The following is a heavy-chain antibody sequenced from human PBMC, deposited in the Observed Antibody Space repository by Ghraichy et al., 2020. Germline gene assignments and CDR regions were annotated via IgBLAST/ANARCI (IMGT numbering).Heavy chain of an antibody. J-gene: IGHJ4*02. CDR3: AKDRQSSWYFAEFDY. CDR2: ISWNSDSI. Sequence: GGSLRLSCAASGFTFDDYAMHWVRQAPGKGLEWVSGISWNSDSIGYGDSVKGRFTISRDNAKNSLYLQMSSLRAEDTGFYYCAKDRQSSWYFAEFDYWGQGTLVTVSS. D-gene: IGHD6-13*01. V-gene: IGHV3-9*01. CDR1: GFTFDDYA.